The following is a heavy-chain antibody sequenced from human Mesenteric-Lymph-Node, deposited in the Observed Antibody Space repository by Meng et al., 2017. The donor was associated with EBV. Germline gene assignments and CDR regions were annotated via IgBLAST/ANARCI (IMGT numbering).Heavy chain of an antibody. V-gene: IGHV4-61*01. J-gene: IGHJ4*02. CDR2: IYYSGST. D-gene: IGHD4-11*01. CDR1: VGSVSSGSYY. Sequence: VQLQVSGPGLVMPSDSLSLTCTVSVGSVSSGSYYWNWIRQPPGKGLEWIGYIYYSGSTNYNPSLKSRVSISVDTSKNQFSLKLSSVTAADTAVYYCTRDPSLYSNLGGFDYWGQGILVTVSS. CDR3: TRDPSLYSNLGGFDY.